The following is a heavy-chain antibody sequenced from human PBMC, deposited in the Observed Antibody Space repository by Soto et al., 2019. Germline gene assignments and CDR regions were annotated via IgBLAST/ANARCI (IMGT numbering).Heavy chain of an antibody. CDR1: GFTVSSNY. V-gene: IGHV3-66*01. D-gene: IGHD3-3*01. J-gene: IGHJ6*03. CDR3: ARESGSYDFWSGYYYYYYMDV. CDR2: IYSGGST. Sequence: GGSLRLSCAASGFTVSSNYMSWVRQAPGKGLEWVSVIYSGGSTYYADSVKGRFTISRDNSKNTLYLQMNSLRAEDTAVYYCARESGSYDFWSGYYYYYYMDVWGKGTTVTVSS.